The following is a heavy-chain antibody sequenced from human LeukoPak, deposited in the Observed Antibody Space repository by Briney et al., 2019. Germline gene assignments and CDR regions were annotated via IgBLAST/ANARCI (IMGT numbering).Heavy chain of an antibody. CDR1: GGSISSGGYY. J-gene: IGHJ6*02. CDR3: AKWGYSPARDYYYGMDV. V-gene: IGHV4-31*03. D-gene: IGHD5-18*01. CDR2: IYYSGST. Sequence: SQTLSLTCTVSGGSISSGGYYWSWIRQHPGKGLEWIGYIYYSGSTYYNPSLKSRVTISVDTSKNQFSLKLSSVTAADTAVYYCAKWGYSPARDYYYGMDVWGQGTTVTVSS.